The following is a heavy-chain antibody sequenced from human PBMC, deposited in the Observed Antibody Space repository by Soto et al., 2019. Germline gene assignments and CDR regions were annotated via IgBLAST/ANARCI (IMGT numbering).Heavy chain of an antibody. J-gene: IGHJ4*02. V-gene: IGHV4-31*03. CDR1: GGSISSGGYY. CDR2: IYYSGST. D-gene: IGHD2-2*01. Sequence: SETLSLTCTVSGGSISSGGYYWSWIRQHPGKGLERIGYIYYSGSTYYNPSLKSRATISVDTSKNQFSLKLSSVTAADTAVYYCARGKGYCSSTSCYEFDYWGQGTLVTVSS. CDR3: ARGKGYCSSTSCYEFDY.